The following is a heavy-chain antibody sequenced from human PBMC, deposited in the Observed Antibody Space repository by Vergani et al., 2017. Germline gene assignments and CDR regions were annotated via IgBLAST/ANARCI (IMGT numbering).Heavy chain of an antibody. V-gene: IGHV6-1*01. D-gene: IGHD3-22*01. CDR3: ARAGYYDSSGYYYDYYYYMDV. J-gene: IGHJ6*03. CDR2: TYYRSKWYN. CDR1: GDSFSSNSAA. Sequence: QVQLQQSGPGLVKPSQTLSLTCAISGDSFSSNSAAWNWIRQSPSRGLEWLGRTYYRSKWYNDYAVSVKSRITINPDTSKNQFSLQLNSVTTEDTAVYYCARAGYYDSSGYYYDYYYYMDVWGKGTTVTVSS.